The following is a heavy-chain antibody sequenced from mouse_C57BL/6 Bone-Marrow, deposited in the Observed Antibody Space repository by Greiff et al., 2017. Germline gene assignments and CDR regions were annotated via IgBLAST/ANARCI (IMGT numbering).Heavy chain of an antibody. D-gene: IGHD2-4*01. CDR2: IYPGSGNT. V-gene: IGHV1-81*01. CDR3: ARDNDYESAY. Sequence: QVQLQQSGAELAKPGASVKMSCKASGYTFTSYGISWVKQRTGQGLEWIGEIYPGSGNTYYNEKFKGKATLTADTSSSTAYMELRSLTSEDSAVYFCARDNDYESAYWGQGTIVTVSA. J-gene: IGHJ3*01. CDR1: GYTFTSYG.